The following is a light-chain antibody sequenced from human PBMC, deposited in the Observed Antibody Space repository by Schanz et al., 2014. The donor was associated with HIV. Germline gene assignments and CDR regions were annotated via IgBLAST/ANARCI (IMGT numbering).Light chain of an antibody. CDR3: QQYNGYSI. J-gene: IGKJ3*01. CDR1: QGISNY. V-gene: IGKV1-5*03. CDR2: KAS. Sequence: DIQLTQSPSFLSASVGDRVTITCRASQGISNYLAWFQQKPGKAPKLLIYKASSLESGVPSRFSGSGSGTEFTLTISSLQPDDFATYYCQQYNGYSIFGPGTKVDIK.